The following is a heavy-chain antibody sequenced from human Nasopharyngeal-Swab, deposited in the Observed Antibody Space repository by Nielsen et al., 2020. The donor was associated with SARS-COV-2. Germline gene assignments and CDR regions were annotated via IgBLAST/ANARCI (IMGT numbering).Heavy chain of an antibody. J-gene: IGHJ6*02. CDR2: ISGSGGST. Sequence: GGSLRLSCAASGFTFSGYAMSWVRQAPGKGLERVSAISGSGGSTYYADSVRGRFTISRDNSKNTLYLQMNSLRAEDTAVYYCAKDGGLTTFPYYYYYGMDVWGQGTTVTVSS. CDR1: GFTFSGYA. D-gene: IGHD4/OR15-4a*01. CDR3: AKDGGLTTFPYYYYYGMDV. V-gene: IGHV3-23*01.